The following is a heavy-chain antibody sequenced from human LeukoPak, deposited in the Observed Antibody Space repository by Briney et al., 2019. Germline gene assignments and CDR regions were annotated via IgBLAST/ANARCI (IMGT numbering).Heavy chain of an antibody. CDR3: ARGTHTAMVNY. CDR2: INHSGST. CDR1: GGSFSGYY. Sequence: PSETLSLTCAVYGGSFSGYYWSWIRQPPGKGLEWIGEINHSGSTNYNPSLKSRVTISVDTSKNQFSLKLSSVTAADTAVYYCARGTHTAMVNYWGQGTLVTVSS. D-gene: IGHD5-18*01. J-gene: IGHJ4*02. V-gene: IGHV4-34*01.